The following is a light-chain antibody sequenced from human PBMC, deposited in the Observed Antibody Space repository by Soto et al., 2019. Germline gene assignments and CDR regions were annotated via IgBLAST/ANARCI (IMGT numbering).Light chain of an antibody. J-gene: IGLJ3*02. CDR2: NNN. V-gene: IGLV1-47*02. CDR1: SSNIGDNY. CDR3: AAWDDSLSGWV. Sequence: QSVLTQPPSASGTPGQRVTISCSGSSSNIGDNYVFWYQQVPGAAPKPLIFNNNQRPSGVPDRFSGSKSGTSASLSISGLRSEDEADYHCAAWDDSLSGWVFGGGTKLTAL.